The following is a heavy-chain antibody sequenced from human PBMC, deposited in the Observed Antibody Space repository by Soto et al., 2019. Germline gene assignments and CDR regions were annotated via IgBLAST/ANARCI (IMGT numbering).Heavy chain of an antibody. CDR2: INAGNGNT. Sequence: ASVKVSCKASGYTFTSYGISWVRQAPGQGLEWMGWINAGNGNTKYSQKFQGRVTITRDTSASTAYMELSSLRSEDTAVYYCARSYYDFWSGSRWFDPWGQGTLVTVSS. CDR3: ARSYYDFWSGSRWFDP. CDR1: GYTFTSYG. J-gene: IGHJ5*02. V-gene: IGHV1-3*01. D-gene: IGHD3-3*01.